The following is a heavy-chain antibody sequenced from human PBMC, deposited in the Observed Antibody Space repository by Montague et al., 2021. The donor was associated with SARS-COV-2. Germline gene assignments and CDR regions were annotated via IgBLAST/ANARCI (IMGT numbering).Heavy chain of an antibody. D-gene: IGHD5-24*01. CDR3: ARGVSVRRAVNWFDP. CDR1: GGSMSDHY. Sequence: SETLSLTCTVSGGSMSDHYWAWIRQPPGKGLEWLAYIYYSGGINSNASLKSRVTMSVDTSKNQFSLKLTSVTAADTAVYYCARGVSVRRAVNWFDPWGQGTLVTVSS. V-gene: IGHV4-59*11. CDR2: IYYSGGI. J-gene: IGHJ5*02.